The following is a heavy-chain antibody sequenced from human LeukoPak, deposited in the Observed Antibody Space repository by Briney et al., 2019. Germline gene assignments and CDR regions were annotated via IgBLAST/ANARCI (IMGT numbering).Heavy chain of an antibody. J-gene: IGHJ6*04. Sequence: PSETLSLTCAVYGGSFSGYYWSWIRQPPGKGLEWIGEINHSGSTNYNPSLRSRGTISVDTSKNQFSLKLSSVTAADTAVYYCARRRLFWSGYLDVWGKGTTVTVSS. CDR2: INHSGST. V-gene: IGHV4-34*01. D-gene: IGHD3-3*01. CDR3: ARRRLFWSGYLDV. CDR1: GGSFSGYY.